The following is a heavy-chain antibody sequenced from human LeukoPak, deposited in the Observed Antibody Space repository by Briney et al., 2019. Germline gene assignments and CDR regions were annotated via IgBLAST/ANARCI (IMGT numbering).Heavy chain of an antibody. V-gene: IGHV5-51*01. CDR1: GFYFNAYW. Sequence: GESLKISCQGSGFYFNAYWIAWVRQMPGKGLERMGIIYPGDSDTRYSPSFQGHVTISAGKSISTAYLQWSSLKASDTAIYYCARIQGYRSSTNCLGMDVWGQGTTVTVSS. D-gene: IGHD2-2*01. CDR2: IYPGDSDT. J-gene: IGHJ6*02. CDR3: ARIQGYRSSTNCLGMDV.